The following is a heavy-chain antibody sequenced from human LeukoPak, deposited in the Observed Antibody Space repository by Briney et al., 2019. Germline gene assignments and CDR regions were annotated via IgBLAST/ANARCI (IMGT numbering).Heavy chain of an antibody. CDR3: AKVGHGGSSWYVGVPQNFDY. D-gene: IGHD6-13*01. CDR1: GFTFSSYA. CDR2: ISGSGGST. Sequence: GGSLRLSCAASGFTFSSYAMSWVRQAPGKGLEWVSSISGSGGSTYYADSVKGRLTLSRDNSKNTLYLQMNSLRAEDTAVYYCAKVGHGGSSWYVGVPQNFDYWGQGTLVTVSS. J-gene: IGHJ4*02. V-gene: IGHV3-23*01.